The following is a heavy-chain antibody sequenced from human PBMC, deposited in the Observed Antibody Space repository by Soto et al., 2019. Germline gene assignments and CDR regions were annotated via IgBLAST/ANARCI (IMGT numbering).Heavy chain of an antibody. Sequence: QLQLQESGPGLVKPSETLSLTCNVSGGSISSSRSYWAWFRQPPGNELEWIANIFYAGNTYYNPSLKSRVTVSVDTCKNQFSLKLDLVTAADTAVYYCARQAAAPGIDLWFDPWGQGTLVTVSS. CDR3: ARQAAAPGIDLWFDP. J-gene: IGHJ5*02. CDR2: IFYAGNT. CDR1: GGSISSSRSY. V-gene: IGHV4-39*01. D-gene: IGHD6-13*01.